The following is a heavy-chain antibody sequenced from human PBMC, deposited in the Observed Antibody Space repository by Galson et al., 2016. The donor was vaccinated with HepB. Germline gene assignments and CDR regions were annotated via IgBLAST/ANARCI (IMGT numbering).Heavy chain of an antibody. CDR1: GFTFSNRG. J-gene: IGHJ4*02. CDR2: DSMDGRRK. Sequence: SLRLSCAASGFTFSNRGMHWVRQAPGKGLEWVAADSMDGRRKFYADSVKGRFTISRYNSNHLLFLQKSSLRADDTAVYYCAKRHEYCPPVGCSVDSWGQGTLVSVSS. V-gene: IGHV3-30*18. CDR3: AKRHEYCPPVGCSVDS. D-gene: IGHD2/OR15-2a*01.